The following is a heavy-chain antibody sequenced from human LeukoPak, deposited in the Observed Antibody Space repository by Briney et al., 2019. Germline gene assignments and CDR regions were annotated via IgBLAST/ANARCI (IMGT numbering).Heavy chain of an antibody. V-gene: IGHV3-23*01. J-gene: IGHJ5*02. Sequence: PGGSLRLSCAASGFTFSSYGMHWVRQAPGKGLEWVSAISGSGGSTYYADSVKGRFTISRDNSKNTLYLQMNSLRAEDTAVYYCAKGFAEYQLLANWFDPWGQGTLVTVSS. CDR2: ISGSGGST. D-gene: IGHD2-2*01. CDR3: AKGFAEYQLLANWFDP. CDR1: GFTFSSYG.